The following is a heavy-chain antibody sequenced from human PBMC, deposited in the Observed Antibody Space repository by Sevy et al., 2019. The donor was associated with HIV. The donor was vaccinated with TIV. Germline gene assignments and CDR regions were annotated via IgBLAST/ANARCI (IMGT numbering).Heavy chain of an antibody. CDR1: GFTFSSYG. J-gene: IGHJ4*02. CDR3: AKDPRRYTYGYVDY. V-gene: IGHV3-30*18. D-gene: IGHD5-18*01. Sequence: GGSLRLSCTASGFTFSSYGMHWVRQAPGKGLEWVAVLSHDGTNKHYVDSVKGRFTISRDNSKNTLYLQMNSLRAEDTAVYYCAKDPRRYTYGYVDYWGQGTLVTVSS. CDR2: LSHDGTNK.